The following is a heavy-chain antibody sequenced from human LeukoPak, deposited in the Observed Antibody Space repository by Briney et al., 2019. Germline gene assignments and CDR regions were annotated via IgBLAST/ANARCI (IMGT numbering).Heavy chain of an antibody. J-gene: IGHJ5*02. Sequence: PGGSLRLSCAASGFTFRRYWMSWVRQAPGKGLEWVANIKEDGSEKHYVDSVKGRFTISRDNAKNSLYLQMNSLRAEDTAVYYCARDSGSGSYLYDRFDPWGQGTLVTVSS. CDR1: GFTFRRYW. V-gene: IGHV3-7*04. D-gene: IGHD3-10*01. CDR2: IKEDGSEK. CDR3: ARDSGSGSYLYDRFDP.